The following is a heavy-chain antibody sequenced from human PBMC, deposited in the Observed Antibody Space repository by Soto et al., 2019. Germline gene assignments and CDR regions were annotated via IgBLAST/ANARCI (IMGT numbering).Heavy chain of an antibody. Sequence: EVQLLESGGGLVQPGGSLRLSCAASGFTVSSYAMSWVLQAPGKGLEWVSVISGSGSTYSADSVKGRFTISRDSSKNTVYLQMNSLIAEDTAVYYCAKALRFTFTTGYYMDVWGRGTTVTVSS. D-gene: IGHD3-16*01. J-gene: IGHJ6*03. CDR1: GFTVSSYA. V-gene: IGHV3-23*01. CDR2: ISGSGST. CDR3: AKALRFTFTTGYYMDV.